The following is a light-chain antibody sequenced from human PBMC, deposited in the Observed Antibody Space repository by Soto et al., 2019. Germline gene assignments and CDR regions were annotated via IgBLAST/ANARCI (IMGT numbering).Light chain of an antibody. CDR1: SSDLNYNS. CDR2: DVN. J-gene: IGLJ3*02. Sequence: QSALTQPASVSGSPGQSITISCTGASSDLNYNSVSWYQHHPGKAPKLLIYDVNHRPSRISNRFFGSKSGYTASLTISGLQAEDEADYYCSSYTTVRTVVFGGGTKVTVL. CDR3: SSYTTVRTVV. V-gene: IGLV2-14*01.